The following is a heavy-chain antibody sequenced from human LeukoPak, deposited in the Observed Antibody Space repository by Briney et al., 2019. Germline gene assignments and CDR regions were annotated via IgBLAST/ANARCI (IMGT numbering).Heavy chain of an antibody. CDR1: GYTFTSYA. Sequence: ASVKVSCKASGYTFTSYAMHWVRQAPGQRLEWMGWINAGKGNTKYSQKFQGRVTITRDTSASTAYMELSSLRSEDTAVYYCARSKYLQWLASYNWFDPWGQGTLVTVSS. CDR2: INAGKGNT. D-gene: IGHD6-19*01. J-gene: IGHJ5*02. V-gene: IGHV1-3*01. CDR3: ARSKYLQWLASYNWFDP.